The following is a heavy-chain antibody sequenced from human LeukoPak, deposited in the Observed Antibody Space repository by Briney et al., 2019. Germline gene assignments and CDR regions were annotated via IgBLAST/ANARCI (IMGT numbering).Heavy chain of an antibody. Sequence: AGGSLRLSCAASGFTFSSYGMHWVRQAPGKGLEWVAVISYDGSNKYYADSVKGRFTISRDNSKNTLYLQMNSLRAEDTAVYYRAKEGSSWYGGLDYWGQGTLVTVSS. V-gene: IGHV3-30*18. CDR1: GFTFSSYG. CDR2: ISYDGSNK. CDR3: AKEGSSWYGGLDY. D-gene: IGHD6-13*01. J-gene: IGHJ4*02.